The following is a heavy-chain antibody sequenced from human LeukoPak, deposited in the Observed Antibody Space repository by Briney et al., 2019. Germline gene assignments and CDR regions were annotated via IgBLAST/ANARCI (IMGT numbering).Heavy chain of an antibody. CDR1: GGTFSSYA. D-gene: IGHD2-2*01. Sequence: SVKISCKASGGTFSSYAISWVRQAPGQGLEWMGGIIPIFGTANYAQKFQGRVTVTTDESTSTAYMELSSLRSEDTAVYYCARTTRYCSSTSCFPDYWGQGTLVTVSS. CDR2: IIPIFGTA. V-gene: IGHV1-69*05. J-gene: IGHJ4*02. CDR3: ARTTRYCSSTSCFPDY.